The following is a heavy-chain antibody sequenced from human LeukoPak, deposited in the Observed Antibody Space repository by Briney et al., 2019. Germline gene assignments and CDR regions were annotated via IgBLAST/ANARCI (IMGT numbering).Heavy chain of an antibody. Sequence: ASVTVSFKASGYTFTSYYMHWVRQAPGQGLEWMGIINPSGGSTSYTQKFQGRVTMTRDTSTSTVYMDLSSLRSEDTAVYYCARGSIRNWRIDYWGQGTLVTVSS. J-gene: IGHJ4*02. V-gene: IGHV1-46*01. CDR2: INPSGGST. CDR3: ARGSIRNWRIDY. CDR1: GYTFTSYY. D-gene: IGHD1-1*01.